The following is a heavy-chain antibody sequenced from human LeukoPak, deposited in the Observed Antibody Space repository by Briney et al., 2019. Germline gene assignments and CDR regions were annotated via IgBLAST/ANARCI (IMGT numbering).Heavy chain of an antibody. CDR1: GYTFTSYD. D-gene: IGHD3-10*01. CDR2: MNPNSGNT. CDR3: ARNFLLWFGELHDRAFDI. V-gene: IGHV1-8*01. Sequence: GASVKVSCKASGYTFTSYDINWVRQATGQGLEWMGWMNPNSGNTGYAQKFQGRVTMTRNTSISTAYMELSSLRSEDTAVYYCARNFLLWFGELHDRAFDIWGQGTMVTVSS. J-gene: IGHJ3*02.